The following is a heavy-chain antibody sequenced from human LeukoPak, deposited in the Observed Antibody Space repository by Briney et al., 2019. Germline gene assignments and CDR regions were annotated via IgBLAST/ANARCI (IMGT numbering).Heavy chain of an antibody. Sequence: PSETLSLTCTVSGGSISSSSYYWGWIRQPPGKGLEWIGSIYYSGSTYYNPSLKSRVTISVDTSKNQSSLKLSSVTAADTAVYYCARRRWGLLFPFDYWGQGTLVTVSS. CDR3: ARRRWGLLFPFDY. CDR1: GGSISSSSYY. CDR2: IYYSGST. V-gene: IGHV4-39*01. J-gene: IGHJ4*02. D-gene: IGHD2-21*01.